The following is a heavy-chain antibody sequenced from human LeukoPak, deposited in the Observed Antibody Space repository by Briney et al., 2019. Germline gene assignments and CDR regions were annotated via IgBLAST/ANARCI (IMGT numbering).Heavy chain of an antibody. CDR3: AKDSRQLVPYYYYGMDV. D-gene: IGHD6-6*01. V-gene: IGHV3-30*18. CDR2: ISYDGSNK. CDR1: GFTFSSYG. Sequence: PGGSLRLSCAASGFTFSSYGMHWVRQAPGKGLEWVAVISYDGSNKYYADSVKGRFTISRDNSKNTLYLQMNSLRAEDTAVYYCAKDSRQLVPYYYYGMDVWGQGTTVTVSS. J-gene: IGHJ6*02.